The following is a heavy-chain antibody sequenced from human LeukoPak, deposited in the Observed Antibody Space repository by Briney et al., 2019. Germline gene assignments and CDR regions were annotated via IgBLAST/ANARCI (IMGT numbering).Heavy chain of an antibody. D-gene: IGHD3-3*01. CDR2: ISYDGSNK. CDR3: ARDGMGFLEWLLDY. CDR1: GFTFSGYA. J-gene: IGHJ4*02. V-gene: IGHV3-30-3*01. Sequence: PGGSLRLSCATSGFTFSGYAMSWVRQAPGKGLEWVAVISYDGSNKYYADSVKGRFTISRDNSKNTLYLQMNSLRAEDTAVYYCARDGMGFLEWLLDYWGQGTLVTVSS.